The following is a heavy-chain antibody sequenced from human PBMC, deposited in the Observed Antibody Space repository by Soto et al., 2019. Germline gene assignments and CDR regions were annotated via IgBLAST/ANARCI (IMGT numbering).Heavy chain of an antibody. CDR3: ARGSYDYIWGSYRSLVIDP. V-gene: IGHV4-31*03. CDR2: IYYSGST. J-gene: IGHJ5*02. D-gene: IGHD3-16*02. Sequence: PSGTLSLTCTVSGGSISSGGYYWSWIRQHPGKGLEWIGYIYYSGSTYYNPSLKSRVTISVDTSKNQFSLKLSSVTAADTAVYYCARGSYDYIWGSYRSLVIDPWGQGTLVTVPQ. CDR1: GGSISSGGYY.